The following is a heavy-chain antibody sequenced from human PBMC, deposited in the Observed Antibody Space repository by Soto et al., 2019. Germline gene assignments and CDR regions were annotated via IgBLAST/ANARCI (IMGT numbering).Heavy chain of an antibody. Sequence: SETLSLTCAVYGGSFSGYYWSWIRQPPGKGLEWIGEINHHGNTNYIPSLKSRVTISLDTSKNQFSLKLISVTAADTAVYYCARGDWIRWGQGTLVTVS. V-gene: IGHV4-34*01. CDR1: GGSFSGYY. J-gene: IGHJ4*02. CDR3: ARGDWIR. D-gene: IGHD1-1*01. CDR2: INHHGNT.